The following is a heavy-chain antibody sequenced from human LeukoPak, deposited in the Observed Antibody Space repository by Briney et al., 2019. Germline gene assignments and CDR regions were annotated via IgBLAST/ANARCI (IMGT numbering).Heavy chain of an antibody. D-gene: IGHD3-10*02. CDR3: AELGTTMIGGV. Sequence: GGSLRLSCAASGFTFSSYSMNWVRQAPGKGLEWVSYISSSGSTIYYADSVKGRFTISRDNAKNSLYLQMNSLRAEDTAVYYCAELGTTMIGGVWGKGTTVTISS. V-gene: IGHV3-48*04. CDR1: GFTFSSYS. CDR2: ISSSGSTI. J-gene: IGHJ6*04.